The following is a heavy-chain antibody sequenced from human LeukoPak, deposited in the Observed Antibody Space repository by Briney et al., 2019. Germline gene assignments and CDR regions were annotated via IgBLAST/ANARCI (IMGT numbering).Heavy chain of an antibody. V-gene: IGHV1-3*01. D-gene: IGHD2-2*01. J-gene: IGHJ5*02. CDR3: ARGIVVQPSANWFDP. Sequence: GASVKVSCKTSGYTFTTYAIHWVRQAPGQRLEWMGLINADDGNTRYSQRFQGRVTITRDTSANTAYTELSSLRFEDTAVYYCARGIVVQPSANWFDPWGQGTPVTVSS. CDR2: INADDGNT. CDR1: GYTFTTYA.